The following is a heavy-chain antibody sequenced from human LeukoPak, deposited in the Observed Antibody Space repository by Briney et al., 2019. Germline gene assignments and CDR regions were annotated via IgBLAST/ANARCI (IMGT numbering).Heavy chain of an antibody. Sequence: GGSLRLSCAASGFTFSSYAMSWVRQAPGKGLEWVSAISGSGGNTYYADSVKGRFTISRDNSKNTLYLQMNSLRAEDTAVYYCAKTTYYDFWSGYPFDYWGQGTLVTVSS. J-gene: IGHJ4*02. CDR2: ISGSGGNT. CDR3: AKTTYYDFWSGYPFDY. V-gene: IGHV3-23*01. CDR1: GFTFSSYA. D-gene: IGHD3-3*01.